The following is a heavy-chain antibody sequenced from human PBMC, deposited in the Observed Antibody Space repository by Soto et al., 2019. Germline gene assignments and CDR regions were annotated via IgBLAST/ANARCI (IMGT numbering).Heavy chain of an antibody. Sequence: GGSLRLSCAASGFTFSSYGMHWVRQAPGKGLEWVAVIWYDGSNKYYADSVKGRFTISRDNSKNTLYLQMNSLRAEDTAVYYCARDYVFLQRPNYYMDVWGKGTTVTVSS. CDR3: ARDYVFLQRPNYYMDV. D-gene: IGHD3-3*01. CDR1: GFTFSSYG. J-gene: IGHJ6*03. V-gene: IGHV3-33*01. CDR2: IWYDGSNK.